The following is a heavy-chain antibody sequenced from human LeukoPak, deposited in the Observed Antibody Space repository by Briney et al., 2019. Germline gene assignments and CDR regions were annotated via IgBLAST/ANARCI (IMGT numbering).Heavy chain of an antibody. Sequence: ASVKVSCKASGYTFTSYGISWVRQAPGQGLEWMGWISAYNGNTNYAQKLQGRVTMTTDTSTSTAYMELRSLRSDDTAVYYCARNIGILTGSVVGVWFDPWGQGTLVTVSS. CDR1: GYTFTSYG. CDR2: ISAYNGNT. V-gene: IGHV1-18*01. J-gene: IGHJ5*02. D-gene: IGHD3-9*01. CDR3: ARNIGILTGSVVGVWFDP.